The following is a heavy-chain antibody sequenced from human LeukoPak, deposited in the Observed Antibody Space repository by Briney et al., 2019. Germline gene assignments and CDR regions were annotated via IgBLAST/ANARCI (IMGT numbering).Heavy chain of an antibody. CDR2: IYYSGST. V-gene: IGHV4-59*08. D-gene: IGHD4-11*01. Sequence: PSETLSLTCTVSGGSISSYYWSWIRQPPGKGLEWIGYIYYSGSTNYNPSLKSRVTISVDTSKNQFSLKLSSVTAADTAVYYRARRNTVTTYWGYYYYGMDVWGQGTTVTVSS. CDR1: GGSISSYY. CDR3: ARRNTVTTYWGYYYYGMDV. J-gene: IGHJ6*02.